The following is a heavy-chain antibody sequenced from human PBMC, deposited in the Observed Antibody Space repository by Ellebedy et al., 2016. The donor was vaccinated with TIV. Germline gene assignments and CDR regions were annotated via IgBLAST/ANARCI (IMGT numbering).Heavy chain of an antibody. V-gene: IGHV3-53*04. CDR1: GFTVSSNY. CDR3: ARTVRRDGSTDY. J-gene: IGHJ4*02. D-gene: IGHD5-24*01. CDR2: IYSGGST. Sequence: GESLKISXAASGFTVSSNYMSWVRQAPGKGLEWVSVIYSGGSTYYADSVKGRFTISRHNSKNTLYLQMNSLRAEDTAVYYRARTVRRDGSTDYWGQGTLVTVSS.